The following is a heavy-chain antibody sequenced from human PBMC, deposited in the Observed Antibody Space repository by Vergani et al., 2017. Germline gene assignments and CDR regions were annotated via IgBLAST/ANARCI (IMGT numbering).Heavy chain of an antibody. CDR3: ASGKYYSDSTSHFRGRYFDV. J-gene: IGHJ2*01. D-gene: IGHD3-16*01. V-gene: IGHV4-39*01. CDR2: IYNSGNG. CDR1: GDSIISRSYY. Sequence: QMQLQESGPGLVKASETLSLTCTVSGDSIISRSYYWGWIRQPPGKGLGWIGSIYNSGNGDSSSSPKSRVTISADTSKNQFSLRLTSVTAADTAVYYCASGKYYSDSTSHFRGRYFDVWGRGTLVTVPS.